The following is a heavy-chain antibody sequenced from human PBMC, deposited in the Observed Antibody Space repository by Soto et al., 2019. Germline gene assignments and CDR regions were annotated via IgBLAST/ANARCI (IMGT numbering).Heavy chain of an antibody. V-gene: IGHV1-18*01. CDR3: ARDLGDRVMLYALGWFDP. D-gene: IGHD2-8*01. CDR2: ISACNGNT. Sequence: ASVKVSCKASGYTFTSYGISWVRQAPGQGLEWMGWISACNGNTNYAQKLQGRVTMTTDTSTSTAYMELRSLRSDDTAVYYCARDLGDRVMLYALGWFDPWGPGTLVTLSS. CDR1: GYTFTSYG. J-gene: IGHJ5*02.